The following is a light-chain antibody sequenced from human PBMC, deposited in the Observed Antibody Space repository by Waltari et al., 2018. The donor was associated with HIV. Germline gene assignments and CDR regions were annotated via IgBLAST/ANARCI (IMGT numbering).Light chain of an antibody. CDR3: TSYTTSITYV. Sequence: QSALTQPASVSGSPAQSITISCTGTSSAVGAYKFVSWSQQHPGKAPKLIIYEVSNRPSGVSNRFAAAKSGNTASLTISGLQAEDEADYYCTSYTTSITYVFGTGTKVTVL. V-gene: IGLV2-14*01. CDR2: EVS. J-gene: IGLJ1*01. CDR1: SSAVGAYKF.